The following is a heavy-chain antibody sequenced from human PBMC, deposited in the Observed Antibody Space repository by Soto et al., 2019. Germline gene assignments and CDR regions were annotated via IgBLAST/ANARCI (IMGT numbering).Heavy chain of an antibody. CDR1: EFTLSSFR. D-gene: IGHD1-1*01. V-gene: IGHV3-23*01. Sequence: GGSLRLSCEASEFTLSSFRMTWIRQAPGEGLEWVSTISGSGVSTYYADSVKGRFTISRDNSKNTLYLQMNSLRAEDTAVYYCAKYGDTTASPLDYWGQGTLVPVSS. J-gene: IGHJ4*02. CDR2: ISGSGVST. CDR3: AKYGDTTASPLDY.